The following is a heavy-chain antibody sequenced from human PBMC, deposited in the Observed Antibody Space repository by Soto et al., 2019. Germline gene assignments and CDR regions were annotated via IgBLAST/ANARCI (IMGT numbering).Heavy chain of an antibody. D-gene: IGHD1-26*01. CDR2: VSPYDGDT. CDR1: GYTFTTYG. CDR3: ARDHGGSYQADSFDP. J-gene: IGHJ5*02. V-gene: IGHV1-18*01. Sequence: VQLVQSGVAVKKPGATVKVSCKASGYTFTTYGISWVRQAPGKGLEWVGWVSPYDGDTNYADALQGRVTMTTDTSTTTAYMELRSLRSDDTAMYYCARDHGGSYQADSFDPWGQGTLVIVSS.